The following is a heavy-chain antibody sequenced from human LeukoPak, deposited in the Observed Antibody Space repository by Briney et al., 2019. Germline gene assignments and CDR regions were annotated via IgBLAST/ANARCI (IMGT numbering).Heavy chain of an antibody. CDR2: IKQDGSEK. D-gene: IGHD4-17*01. CDR3: AGGRTTVDY. CDR1: GFTFSSYW. Sequence: GGSLRLSCAASGFTFSSYWMSWVRQAPGEGLEWVASIKQDGSEKYYVDSMKGRFTISRDNAMNSLYLQMNSLRAEDTAVYYCAGGRTTVDYWGQGTLVTVSS. V-gene: IGHV3-7*04. J-gene: IGHJ4*02.